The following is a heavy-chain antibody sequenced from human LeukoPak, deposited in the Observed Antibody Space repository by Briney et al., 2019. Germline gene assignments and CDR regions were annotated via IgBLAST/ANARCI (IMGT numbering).Heavy chain of an antibody. V-gene: IGHV1-69*13. J-gene: IGHJ6*02. CDR3: ARYGSTVTTLPYYYYYGMDV. CDR2: IIPIFGTA. Sequence: SVKVSCKASGGTFSSYAISWVRQAPEQGLEWMGGIIPIFGTANYAQKFQGRVTITADESTSTAYMELSSLRSEDTAVYYCARYGSTVTTLPYYYYYGMDVWGQGTTVTVSS. D-gene: IGHD4-17*01. CDR1: GGTFSSYA.